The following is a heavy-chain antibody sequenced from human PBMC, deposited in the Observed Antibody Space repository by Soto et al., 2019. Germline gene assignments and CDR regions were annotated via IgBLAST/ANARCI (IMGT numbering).Heavy chain of an antibody. J-gene: IGHJ3*02. V-gene: IGHV4-59*11. CDR1: GGSLTSHY. CDR2: IHYGGST. Sequence: QVQLQESGPGLVKPSETLSLSCAVSGGSLTSHYWGWVRQPPGRGLEWIGFIHYGGSTFYDPSLKSRVAISLDRSRDQFSLNLTSVPAADTAMYYCARSGVTDGGAAFDIWGQGTMVTVSS. D-gene: IGHD3-10*01. CDR3: ARSGVTDGGAAFDI.